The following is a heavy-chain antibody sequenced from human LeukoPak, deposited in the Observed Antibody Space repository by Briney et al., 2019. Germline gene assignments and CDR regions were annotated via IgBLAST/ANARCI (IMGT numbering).Heavy chain of an antibody. D-gene: IGHD4-17*01. CDR2: IKQDGSEK. V-gene: IGHV3-7*01. J-gene: IGHJ3*01. CDR3: ARVADTTTATSPWARSFDL. CDR1: GFTFSSYW. Sequence: GGSLRLSCAASGFTFSSYWMSWVRQAPGKGLEWVANIKQDGSEKYVDSVKGRFTISRDNAKNSLYLQMNSLRAEDTAVYFCARVADTTTATSPWARSFDLWGQGAMVTVSS.